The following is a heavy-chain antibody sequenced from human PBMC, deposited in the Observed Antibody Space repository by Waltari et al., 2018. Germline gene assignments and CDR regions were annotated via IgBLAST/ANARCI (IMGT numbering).Heavy chain of an antibody. V-gene: IGHV4-59*01. CDR2: IYYTGST. J-gene: IGHJ5*02. D-gene: IGHD2-21*02. CDR1: GGPISGLY. CDR3: ARGGGGDWEWFDP. Sequence: QVQLQESGPSLLKPSETLSLICTVSGGPISGLYWSWVRQPPGKGLDWIGYIYYTGSTNFNPALKSRVTMSVDTSKNQFSLKLSSVTAADTAFYYCARGGGGDWEWFDPWGQGTLVTVSS.